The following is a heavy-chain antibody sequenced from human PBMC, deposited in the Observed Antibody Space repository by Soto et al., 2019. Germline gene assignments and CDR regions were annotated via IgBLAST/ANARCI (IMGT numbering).Heavy chain of an antibody. V-gene: IGHV1-2*02. CDR3: SRERHLNSPSDAIDL. D-gene: IGHD2-15*01. CDR2: MNPNSGGS. CDR1: GYNFIAQN. J-gene: IGHJ3*01. Sequence: QVHLVQSGAEVKKPGASVKVSCMASGYNFIAQNIHWVRQAPGLGLEWMGKMNPNSGGSDYAQEFQGRVTVTRDKSTATVYMKLTSLKSDDTAVYYCSRERHLNSPSDAIDLWGQGTMVIVSS.